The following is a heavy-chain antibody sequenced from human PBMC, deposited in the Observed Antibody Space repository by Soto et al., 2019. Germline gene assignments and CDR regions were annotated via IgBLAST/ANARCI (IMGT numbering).Heavy chain of an antibody. CDR3: AKGSGWSTHDAFDM. CDR1: NITFDDFA. D-gene: IGHD6-19*01. V-gene: IGHV3-9*01. CDR2: ISWSGGSI. Sequence: EVQLVESGGGFVQPGRSLRLSCAAPNITFDDFAMHWVRQAPGKGLEWVSCISWSGGSIAYADSVKGRFTISRDNAKNSLDLQMNSLTTEDTARYYCAKGSGWSTHDAFDMWGEGTMVTVSS. J-gene: IGHJ3*02.